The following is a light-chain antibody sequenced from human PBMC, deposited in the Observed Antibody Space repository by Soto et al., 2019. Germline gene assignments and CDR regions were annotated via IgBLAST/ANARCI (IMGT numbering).Light chain of an antibody. CDR1: SSDVGGYHY. V-gene: IGLV2-11*01. J-gene: IGLJ2*01. CDR2: DVT. CDR3: CSYAGSYTLVV. Sequence: QSVLTQPRSVSGSPGQSVTISCAGTSSDVGGYHYVSWYQQHPGKAPKLMIYDVTKRPSGVPDRFSGSKSGNTASLTISGLQAEDEADYYCCSYAGSYTLVVFGGGTKLTVL.